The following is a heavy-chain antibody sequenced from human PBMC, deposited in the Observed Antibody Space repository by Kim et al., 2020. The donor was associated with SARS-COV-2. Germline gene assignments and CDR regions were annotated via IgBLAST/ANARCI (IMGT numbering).Heavy chain of an antibody. CDR2: NYYSGST. CDR1: GGSISSCCYY. J-gene: IGHJ5*02. Sequence: SETLSLTCTVSGGSISSCCYYWGWNRQPPGKGLEGIGSNYYSGSTNSNPTLKSRVTISAATSKIPFSLKPTSVTAAGTAVYYCARQAREFRVRVTWFDPWGQGPLVT. V-gene: IGHV4-39*01. D-gene: IGHD3-10*01. CDR3: ARQAREFRVRVTWFDP.